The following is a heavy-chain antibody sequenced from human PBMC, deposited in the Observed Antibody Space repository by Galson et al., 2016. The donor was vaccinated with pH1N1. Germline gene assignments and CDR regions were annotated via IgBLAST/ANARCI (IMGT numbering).Heavy chain of an antibody. Sequence: SLRLSCAASGFSFNQYAMSWVRQAPGKGLEWVSYIRGGGAGTNYVDSVKGRFTISRDNSKNTLFLQMNSLRAEDTAVYYCARDTGAWGQGTLVTVSS. D-gene: IGHD7-27*01. CDR2: IRGGGAGT. CDR1: GFSFNQYA. V-gene: IGHV3-23*01. J-gene: IGHJ5*02. CDR3: ARDTGA.